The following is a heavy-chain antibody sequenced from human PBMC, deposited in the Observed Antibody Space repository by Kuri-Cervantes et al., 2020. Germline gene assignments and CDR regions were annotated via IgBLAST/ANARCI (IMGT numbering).Heavy chain of an antibody. V-gene: IGHV3-33*08. J-gene: IGHJ5*02. Sequence: GESLKISCAASGFTFSSYAMSWVRQAPGKGLEWVAVIWFDGSTKYYADSVKGRFTISRDNSKNTLFLQMNSLRAEDTAVYYCAGDNSGFYYNWFDPWGRGTLVTVSS. CDR1: GFTFSSYA. CDR3: AGDNSGFYYNWFDP. D-gene: IGHD5-12*01. CDR2: IWFDGSTK.